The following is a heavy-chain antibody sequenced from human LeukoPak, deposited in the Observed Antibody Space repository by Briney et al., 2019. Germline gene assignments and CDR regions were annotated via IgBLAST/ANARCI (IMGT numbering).Heavy chain of an antibody. CDR3: ARIYYDSGAYYRRAFDI. V-gene: IGHV4-59*01. Sequence: SETLSLTCTVSGGSISSSYWSWIRQPPGKGLEWIAYIYNSGSTNSNPSLKSRVTISVDTSKNQFSLRLSSVTAADTAVYYCARIYYDSGAYYRRAFDIWGQGTMVSVSS. J-gene: IGHJ3*02. CDR2: IYNSGST. CDR1: GGSISSSY. D-gene: IGHD3-22*01.